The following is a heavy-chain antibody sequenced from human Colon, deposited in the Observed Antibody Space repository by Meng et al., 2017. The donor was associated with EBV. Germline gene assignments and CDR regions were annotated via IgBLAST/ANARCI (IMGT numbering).Heavy chain of an antibody. Sequence: VKLRASAPGLVKLSGTLSLTGYVSGDSIGKNNWWTWVRQPPGKGLEWIGEIYHSGSINYNPSLRGRATISVDMSKKQFSLNLRSVTAADTAVYYCARTGVGLAFDYWGLGTLVTVSS. J-gene: IGHJ4*02. CDR1: GDSIGKNNW. D-gene: IGHD2-8*01. V-gene: IGHV4-4*02. CDR3: ARTGVGLAFDY. CDR2: IYHSGSI.